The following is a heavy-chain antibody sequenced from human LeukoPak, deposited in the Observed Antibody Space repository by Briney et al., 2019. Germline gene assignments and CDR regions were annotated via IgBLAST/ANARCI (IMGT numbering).Heavy chain of an antibody. CDR1: GFSFNTYA. CDR2: ISNTGGST. CDR3: TKRSGVYSDNSGFFDY. D-gene: IGHD1-26*01. J-gene: IGHJ4*02. V-gene: IGHV3-23*01. Sequence: GGSLRLSCAASGFSFNTYAMSWVRQAPGKGLEWVSAISNTGGSTYYADSVKGRFTISRDNSKNTVLLQMDSLRAEDTAIYYCTKRSGVYSDNSGFFDYWGQGSLVTVSS.